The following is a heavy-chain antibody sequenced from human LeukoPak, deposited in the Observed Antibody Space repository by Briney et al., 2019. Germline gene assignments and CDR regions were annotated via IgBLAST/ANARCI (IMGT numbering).Heavy chain of an antibody. J-gene: IGHJ3*02. CDR1: GGSISSGDYY. CDR3: ARVNSGSYYAFDI. V-gene: IGHV4-30-4*08. Sequence: SETLSLTCTVSGGSISSGDYYWSWIRQPPGKGLEWTGYIFYSGSTYYNPSLKSRVTTSVDTSKTKFSLKLSSVTAADTAVYYCARVNSGSYYAFDIWGQGTMVTVSS. D-gene: IGHD1-26*01. CDR2: IFYSGST.